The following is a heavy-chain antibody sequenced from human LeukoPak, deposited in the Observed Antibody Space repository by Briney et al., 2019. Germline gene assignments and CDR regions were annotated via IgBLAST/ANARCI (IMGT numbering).Heavy chain of an antibody. J-gene: IGHJ3*02. CDR2: IFHSGST. Sequence: SETLSLTCIVSGYSISSGYYWGWIRQPPGKGLEWIGSIFHSGSTHYNPSLKSRVTISVDTSKNQFSLKLSSVTATDTAVYYCARDLRYYTTTSCPMIDSFDIWGQGTMVTVSS. V-gene: IGHV4-38-2*02. D-gene: IGHD2-2*01. CDR3: ARDLRYYTTTSCPMIDSFDI. CDR1: GYSISSGYY.